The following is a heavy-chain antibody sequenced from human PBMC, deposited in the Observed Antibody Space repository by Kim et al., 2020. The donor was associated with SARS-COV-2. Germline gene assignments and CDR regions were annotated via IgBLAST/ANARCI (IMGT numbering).Heavy chain of an antibody. J-gene: IGHJ4*02. D-gene: IGHD2-15*01. CDR2: ISAYNGNT. Sequence: ASVKVSCKASGYTFTSYGISWVRQAPGQGLEWMGWISAYNGNTNYAQKLQGRVTMTTDTSTSTAYMELRSLRSDDTAVYYCARVRSPSYCSGGSCYPGYWGQGTLVTVSS. V-gene: IGHV1-18*01. CDR1: GYTFTSYG. CDR3: ARVRSPSYCSGGSCYPGY.